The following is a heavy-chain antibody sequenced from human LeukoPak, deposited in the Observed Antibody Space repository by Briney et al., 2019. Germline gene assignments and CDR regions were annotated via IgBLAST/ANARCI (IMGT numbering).Heavy chain of an antibody. V-gene: IGHV3-15*07. D-gene: IGHD3-22*01. CDR1: GFTFSNAW. CDR2: IRSNSDGGTI. CDR3: ATDFYDST. J-gene: IGHJ5*02. Sequence: MSGGSLRLSCATSGFTFSNAWMNWVRQAPGKGLEWVGRIRSNSDGGTIDYAAPVKGRFTLSRDDSKTTLYLQMNSLQTEDTAVYYCATDFYDSTWGQGTLDTVSS.